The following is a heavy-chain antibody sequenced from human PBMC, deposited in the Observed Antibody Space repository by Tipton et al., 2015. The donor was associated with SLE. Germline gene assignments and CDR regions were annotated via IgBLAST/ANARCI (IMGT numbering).Heavy chain of an antibody. D-gene: IGHD6-13*01. V-gene: IGHV4-38-2*02. Sequence: TLSLTCIVSRYSISSGYYWGWMRQAPGKELEWIGSFYHSGNTYYNPSLTSRVTISADTSKNQLSLNLSSVTAADTAVYYCARGFPHTIAAAGYYFDYWGQGTLVTVSS. J-gene: IGHJ4*02. CDR3: ARGFPHTIAAAGYYFDY. CDR1: RYSISSGYY. CDR2: FYHSGNT.